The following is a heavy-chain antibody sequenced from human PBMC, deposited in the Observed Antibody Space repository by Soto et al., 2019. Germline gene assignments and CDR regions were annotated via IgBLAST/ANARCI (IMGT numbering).Heavy chain of an antibody. D-gene: IGHD3-22*01. CDR1: GGTFNTFA. V-gene: IGHV1-69*01. CDR2: IIPMFGTA. J-gene: IGHJ4*02. Sequence: QVQLVQSGAEVKKPGSSVKVSCLASGGTFNTFAISWVRQAPGHGLEYMGGIIPMFGTAHYAQNIQGRATITADESTRTVYMDLSSLRSEDTAVYYCARFSPPRGYYAFWGQGTLVTVSS. CDR3: ARFSPPRGYYAF.